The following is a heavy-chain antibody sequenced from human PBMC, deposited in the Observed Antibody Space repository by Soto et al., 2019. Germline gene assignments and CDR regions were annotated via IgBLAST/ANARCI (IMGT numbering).Heavy chain of an antibody. CDR2: INHSGST. D-gene: IGHD3-3*01. Sequence: QVQLQQWGAGLLKPSETLSLTCAVYGGSFSGYYWSWIRQTPGKGLEWIGEINHSGSTNYNPSLKSRVTISVDTSKNQFSLKLSSVTAADTAVYYCASNTKYDFWSGYSTHYYYYYMDVWGKGTTVTVSS. CDR1: GGSFSGYY. V-gene: IGHV4-34*01. CDR3: ASNTKYDFWSGYSTHYYYYYMDV. J-gene: IGHJ6*03.